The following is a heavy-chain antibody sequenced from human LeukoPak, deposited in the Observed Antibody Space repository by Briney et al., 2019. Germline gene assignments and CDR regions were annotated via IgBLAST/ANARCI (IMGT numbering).Heavy chain of an antibody. D-gene: IGHD4-23*01. CDR2: INAGNGNT. CDR1: GYTFTSYA. Sequence: ASVKVSCKASGYTFTSYAMHWVRQAPGQRLEWMGWINAGNGNTKYSQKFQGRVTITRDTSASTAYMELSSLRAEDTAVYYCAKEVDYGGNSGEIDYWGQGTLVTVSS. V-gene: IGHV1-3*01. CDR3: AKEVDYGGNSGEIDY. J-gene: IGHJ4*02.